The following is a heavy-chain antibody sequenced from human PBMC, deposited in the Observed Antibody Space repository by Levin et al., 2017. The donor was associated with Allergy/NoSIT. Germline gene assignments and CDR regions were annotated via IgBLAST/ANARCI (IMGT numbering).Heavy chain of an antibody. D-gene: IGHD6-13*01. CDR2: ISSSSSTI. J-gene: IGHJ2*01. CDR3: ARDGEDSSSWYSGFTVWYFDL. V-gene: IGHV3-48*02. Sequence: QAGGSLRLSCAASGFTFSSYSMNWVRQAPGKGLEWVSYISSSSSTIYYADSVKGRFTISRDNAKNSLYLQMNSLRDEDTAVYYCARDGEDSSSWYSGFTVWYFDLWGRGTLVTVSS. CDR1: GFTFSSYS.